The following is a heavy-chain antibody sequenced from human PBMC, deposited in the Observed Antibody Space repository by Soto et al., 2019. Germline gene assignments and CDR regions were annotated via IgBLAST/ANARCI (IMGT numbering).Heavy chain of an antibody. D-gene: IGHD4-4*01. CDR1: GDSVSSNSAA. CDR2: TYYRSKWYN. V-gene: IGHV6-1*01. CDR3: ARDPPAFHSAFDS. Sequence: SQTLSLTCVISGDSVSSNSAAWDWIRQSPSRGLEWLGRTYYRSKWYNDYAVSVKSRITINPDTSKNQFSLQLNFVTPEDTAVYYCARDPPAFHSAFDSWGQGTLVTVSS. J-gene: IGHJ4*02.